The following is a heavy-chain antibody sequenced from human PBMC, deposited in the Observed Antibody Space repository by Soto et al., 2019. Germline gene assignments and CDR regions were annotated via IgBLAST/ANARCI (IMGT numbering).Heavy chain of an antibody. CDR1: GFTFSSYV. Sequence: QVQLVESGGGVVQPGRSLRLSCAASGFTFSSYVMHWVRQAPGKGLEWVAVIWYDGSNKYYADSVKGRFTISRDNSKKTLYLQMNSLRAEDTVVYYCAIDRGKSYYYGMDVWGRGTTVTVSS. J-gene: IGHJ6*02. CDR3: AIDRGKSYYYGMDV. CDR2: IWYDGSNK. V-gene: IGHV3-33*01.